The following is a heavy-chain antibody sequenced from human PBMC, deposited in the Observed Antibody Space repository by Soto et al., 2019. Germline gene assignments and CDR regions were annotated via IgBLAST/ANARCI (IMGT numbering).Heavy chain of an antibody. J-gene: IGHJ4*02. D-gene: IGHD3-22*01. V-gene: IGHV1-2*06. Sequence: ASVKVSCKASGYTFTGYYMHWVRQAPGQGLEWMGRINPNSGGTNYAQKFQGRVTMTRDTSISTAYMELSRLRSDDTAVYYCARDLYYYDSSGYHYWGQGTLVTVS. CDR3: ARDLYYYDSSGYHY. CDR2: INPNSGGT. CDR1: GYTFTGYY.